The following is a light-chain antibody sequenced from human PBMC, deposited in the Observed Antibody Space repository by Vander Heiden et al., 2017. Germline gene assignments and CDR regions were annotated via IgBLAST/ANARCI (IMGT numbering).Light chain of an antibody. J-gene: IGLJ1*01. CDR2: DDS. CDR3: QVWDSSSDNPYV. Sequence: SYVLPQPPPVSVAPGQTARITWGGNNIGSKSGHGSQQTPGQAPGLVVYDDSDRPSGIPERFSGSNSGNTATLTISRVEAGDEADYYCQVWDSSSDNPYVFGTGTKVTVL. CDR1: NIGSKS. V-gene: IGLV3-21*02.